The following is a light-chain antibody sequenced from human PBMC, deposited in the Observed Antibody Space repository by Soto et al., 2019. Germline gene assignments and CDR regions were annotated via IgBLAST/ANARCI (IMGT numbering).Light chain of an antibody. CDR3: LQATHFPWT. J-gene: IGKJ1*01. CDR1: QSLVHGNGNTY. CDR2: EIS. V-gene: IGKV2-24*01. Sequence: DIVMTQSPLSSPVTLGQPASISCRSSQSLVHGNGNTYLSWLQQRPGQPPRLLIHEISNRVSGVPDRFSGSGAGTEFTLKISRVEAEDVGVYYCLQATHFPWTFVQGTRVESK.